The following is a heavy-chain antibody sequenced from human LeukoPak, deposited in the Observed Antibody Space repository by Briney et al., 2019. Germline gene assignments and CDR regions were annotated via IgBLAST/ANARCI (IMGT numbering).Heavy chain of an antibody. Sequence: PGGSLRLSCAGPGFTFSSYAMSWVRQAPGKGLEWVSAISETGGTTYDADSVKGRFTISRDNSKGTLYLQMNSLRAADTAVYYCAKDTSIGRYCSNGVCSPFDYWGQGTLVTVSS. D-gene: IGHD2-8*01. J-gene: IGHJ4*02. CDR2: ISETGGTT. CDR3: AKDTSIGRYCSNGVCSPFDY. CDR1: GFTFSSYA. V-gene: IGHV3-23*01.